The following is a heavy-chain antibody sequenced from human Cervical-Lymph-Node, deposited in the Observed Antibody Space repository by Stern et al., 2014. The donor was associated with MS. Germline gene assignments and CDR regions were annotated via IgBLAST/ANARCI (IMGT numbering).Heavy chain of an antibody. CDR1: GFTFSSYT. J-gene: IGHJ4*02. CDR2: ISYDGNSK. CDR3: ARDGRSV. V-gene: IGHV3-30-3*01. Sequence: VHLVESGGGVVQPGRSLRLSCAASGFTFSSYTMHWGRQAPGKGLEWVAVISYDGNSKFYADSVKGRFTISRDNSKNTLFLQMNSLRTEDTAVYYCARDGRSVWGQGTLVTVSS.